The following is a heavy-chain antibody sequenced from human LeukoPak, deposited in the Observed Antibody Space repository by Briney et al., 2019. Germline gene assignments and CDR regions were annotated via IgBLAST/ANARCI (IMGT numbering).Heavy chain of an antibody. CDR2: IYYSGST. J-gene: IGHJ6*02. D-gene: IGHD3-10*01. V-gene: IGHV4-59*01. CDR1: GGSFSSYY. CDR3: ARERITMVRGDGMDV. Sequence: SETLSLTCTVSGGSFSSYYWSWIRQPPGKGLEWIGYIYYSGSTNYNPSLKSRVTISVDTSKNQFSLKLSSVTAADTAVYYCARERITMVRGDGMDVWRQGTTVTVSS.